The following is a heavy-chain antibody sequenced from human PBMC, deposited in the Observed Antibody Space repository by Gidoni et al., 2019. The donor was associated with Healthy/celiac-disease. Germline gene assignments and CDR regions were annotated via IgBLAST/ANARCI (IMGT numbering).Heavy chain of an antibody. CDR3: ARVALYCTKGVCLWGAFDY. D-gene: IGHD2-8*01. V-gene: IGHV4-34*01. CDR1: GGSFSGYY. Sequence: QVQLQQWGAGLLKPSETLSLTCAVYGGSFSGYYWSWIRQPPGRGLEWIGEINHSGSTNDNPSLKSRVTISVDTSKNQFSLKLSSVTAADTAVYYCARVALYCTKGVCLWGAFDYWGQGTLVTVSS. J-gene: IGHJ4*02. CDR2: INHSGST.